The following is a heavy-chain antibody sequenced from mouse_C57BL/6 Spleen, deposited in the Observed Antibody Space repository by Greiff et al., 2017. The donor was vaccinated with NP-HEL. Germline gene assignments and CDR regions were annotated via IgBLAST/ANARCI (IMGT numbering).Heavy chain of an antibody. Sequence: VQLQQPGAELVRPGSSVKLSCKASGYTFTSYWMHWVKQRPIQGLEWIGNIDPSDSETHYNQKFKDKATLTVDKSSSTAYMQLSSLTSEDSAVYYCARGDYGGFFDYWGQGTTLTVSS. CDR2: IDPSDSET. V-gene: IGHV1-52*01. J-gene: IGHJ2*01. CDR1: GYTFTSYW. D-gene: IGHD1-1*02. CDR3: ARGDYGGFFDY.